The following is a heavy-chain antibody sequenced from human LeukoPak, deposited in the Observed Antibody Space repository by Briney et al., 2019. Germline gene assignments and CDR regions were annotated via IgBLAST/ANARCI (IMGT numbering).Heavy chain of an antibody. CDR2: IYHSGDT. Sequence: TSETLSLTCTVSGGSINSGGYYWDWIRQPPGKGLEWIGYIYHSGDTFYNPSLESRVTISVDRSKNQFSLNLTAVTAADTAVYYCARRGYGDFSFDYWGQGTLVTVSS. CDR1: GGSINSGGYY. D-gene: IGHD4-17*01. V-gene: IGHV4-30-2*01. CDR3: ARRGYGDFSFDY. J-gene: IGHJ4*02.